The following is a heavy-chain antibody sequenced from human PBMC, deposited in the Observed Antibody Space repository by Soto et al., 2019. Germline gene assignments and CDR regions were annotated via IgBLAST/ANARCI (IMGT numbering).Heavy chain of an antibody. CDR2: ISAYNGNT. V-gene: IGHV1-18*01. CDR3: ARVRGYSYGYDYGMDV. D-gene: IGHD5-18*01. Sequence: RASVKVSCKASGYTFTSYGISWVRQAPGQGPEWMGWISAYNGNTNYAQKLQGRVTMTTDTSTSTAYMELRSLRSDDTAVYYCARVRGYSYGYDYGMDVWGQGTTVTVSS. J-gene: IGHJ6*02. CDR1: GYTFTSYG.